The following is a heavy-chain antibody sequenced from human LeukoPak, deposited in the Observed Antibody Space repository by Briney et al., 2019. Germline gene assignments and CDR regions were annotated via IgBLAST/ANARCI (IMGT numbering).Heavy chain of an antibody. J-gene: IGHJ5*02. CDR2: LYFSGST. V-gene: IGHV4-39*01. D-gene: IGHD2-15*01. CDR3: ARHRSLRGWFDP. CDR1: GDSISSSDYC. Sequence: SETLSLTCTVSGDSISSSDYCWSWLRQPPGRGLEFVGCLYFSGSTYYNPSLNGRVTISVDTSKNQFSLNLYSMTATDTALYFCARHRSLRGWFDPWGQGTLVTVSS.